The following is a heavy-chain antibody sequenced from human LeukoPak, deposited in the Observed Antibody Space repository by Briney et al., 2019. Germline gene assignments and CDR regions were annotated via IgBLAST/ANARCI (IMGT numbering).Heavy chain of an antibody. D-gene: IGHD3-3*01. CDR2: ISYDGSNK. CDR1: GFTFSSYG. Sequence: GRSLRLSCAASGFTFSSYGMHWVRQAPGKGLEWVAVISYDGSNKYYADSVKGRFTISRDNSKNTLYLQMNSLRAEDTAVYYCAKDSHYDFWGGYYLLGYYYAMDVWGQGTTVTVSS. J-gene: IGHJ6*02. CDR3: AKDSHYDFWGGYYLLGYYYAMDV. V-gene: IGHV3-30*18.